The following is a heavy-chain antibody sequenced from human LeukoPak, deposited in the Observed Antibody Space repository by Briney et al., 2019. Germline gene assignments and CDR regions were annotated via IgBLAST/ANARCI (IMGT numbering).Heavy chain of an antibody. J-gene: IGHJ4*02. V-gene: IGHV3-21*01. CDR2: ISSSSSYI. D-gene: IGHD3-22*01. CDR3: ARGATYYYDSSGYIAFDY. Sequence: GGSLRLSCATSGFTFSSYSMNWVRQAPGKGLEWVSSISSSSSYIYYADSVKGRFTISRDNAKNSLYLQMNSLRAEDTAVYYCARGATYYYDSSGYIAFDYWGQGTLVTVS. CDR1: GFTFSSYS.